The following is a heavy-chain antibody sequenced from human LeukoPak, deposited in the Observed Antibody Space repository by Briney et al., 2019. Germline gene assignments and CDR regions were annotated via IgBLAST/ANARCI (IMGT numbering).Heavy chain of an antibody. D-gene: IGHD4-23*01. V-gene: IGHV3-11*01. Sequence: GGSLRLSCTASGFRFSDYYMGWIRQAPGKGLEWVSYITDSGKTTYYADSVKGRFTISRDNAENSLFLQMSDLRAEDTAIYYYAASAVVARYYWGQGTLVTVSS. CDR2: ITDSGKTT. CDR1: GFRFSDYY. J-gene: IGHJ4*02. CDR3: AASAVVARYY.